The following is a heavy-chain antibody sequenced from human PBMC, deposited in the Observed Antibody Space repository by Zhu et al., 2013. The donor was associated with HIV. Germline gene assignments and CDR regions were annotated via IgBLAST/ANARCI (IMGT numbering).Heavy chain of an antibody. J-gene: IGHJ4*02. D-gene: IGHD2-2*02. CDR2: ISAYTGNT. CDR3: ARDGVCGYCRSTSCYTCHSGVGATTGWATFDY. V-gene: IGHV1-18*01. CDR1: GYTFTSYG. Sequence: QVQLVQSGAEMKKPGASVKVSCKASGYTFTSYGISWVRQAPGQGLEWMGWISAYTGNTNYVQKLQGRVSMTTDTSTSTVYMELRSLGSDDTAVYYCARDGVCGYCRSTSCYTCHSGVGATTGWATFDYWGQGTMVTVSS.